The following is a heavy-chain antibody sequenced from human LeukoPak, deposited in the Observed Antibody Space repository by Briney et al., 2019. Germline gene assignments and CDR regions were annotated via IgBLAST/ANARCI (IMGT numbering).Heavy chain of an antibody. CDR1: GYTFTSYD. CDR3: ARSKGYYYDSSGYSY. CDR2: MNPNSGNT. D-gene: IGHD3-22*01. V-gene: IGHV1-8*01. J-gene: IGHJ4*02. Sequence: ASVKVSCKASGYTFTSYDINWVRQATGQGLEWMGWMNPNSGNTGYAQKFQGRVTMTRNTSISTAYTELSSLRSEDTAVYYCARSKGYYYDSSGYSYWGQGTLVTVSS.